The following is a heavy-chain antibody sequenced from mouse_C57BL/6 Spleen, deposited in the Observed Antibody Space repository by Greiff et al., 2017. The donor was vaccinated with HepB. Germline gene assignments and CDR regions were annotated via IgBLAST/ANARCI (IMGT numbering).Heavy chain of an antibody. D-gene: IGHD1-1*01. J-gene: IGHJ1*03. CDR2: INPNNGGT. CDR1: GYTFTDYY. CDR3: ALGANYYGSSYYWYFDV. V-gene: IGHV1-26*01. Sequence: EVQLQQSGPELVKPGASVKISCKASGYTFTDYYMNWVKQSHGKSLEWIGDINPNNGGTSYNQKFKGKATLTVDKSSSTAYMELRSLTSEDSAVYYCALGANYYGSSYYWYFDVWGTGTTVTVSS.